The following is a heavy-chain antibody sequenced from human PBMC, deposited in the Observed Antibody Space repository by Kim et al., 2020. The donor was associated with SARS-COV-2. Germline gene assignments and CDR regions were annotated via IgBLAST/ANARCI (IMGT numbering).Heavy chain of an antibody. V-gene: IGHV4-31*02. J-gene: IGHJ4*02. Sequence: NPSLKSRVTISVDTSKNQFSLKLSSVTAADTAVYYCARGRGVVVPAAIGYWGQGTLVTVSS. D-gene: IGHD2-2*01. CDR3: ARGRGVVVPAAIGY.